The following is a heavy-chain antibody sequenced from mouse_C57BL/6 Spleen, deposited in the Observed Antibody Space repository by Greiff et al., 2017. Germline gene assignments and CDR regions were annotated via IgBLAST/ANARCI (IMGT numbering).Heavy chain of an antibody. CDR2: INPSNGGT. D-gene: IGHD5-1*01. CDR1: GYTFTSYW. V-gene: IGHV1-53*01. J-gene: IGHJ2*02. CDR3: AREENLQDGIDY. Sequence: QVQLQQPGTELVKPGASVKLSCKASGYTFTSYWMHWVKQRPGQGLEWIGKINPSNGGTNYNEKFKSKATLTVDKSSSTAYMQLSSQTAEDSAVYWCAREENLQDGIDYWGQGTSLTVSS.